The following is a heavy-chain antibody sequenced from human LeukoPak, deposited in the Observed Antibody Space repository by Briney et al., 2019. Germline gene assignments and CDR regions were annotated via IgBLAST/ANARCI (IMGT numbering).Heavy chain of an antibody. D-gene: IGHD6-19*01. CDR3: ARIAVAGAVGY. J-gene: IGHJ4*02. CDR2: ISYDGSNK. CDR1: GFTFSSYS. Sequence: GGSLRLSCAASGFTFSSYSMHWVRQAPGKGLEWVAVISYDGSNKYYADSVKGRFTISRDNSKNTLYLQMNSLRAEDTAVYYCARIAVAGAVGYWGQGTLVTVSS. V-gene: IGHV3-30*03.